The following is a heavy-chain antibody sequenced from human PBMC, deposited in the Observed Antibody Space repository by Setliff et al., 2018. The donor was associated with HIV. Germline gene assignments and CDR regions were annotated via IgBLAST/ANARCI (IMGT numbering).Heavy chain of an antibody. J-gene: IGHJ4*02. Sequence: QSGGSLRLSCAASGFTFSSYWMSWVRQAPGKGLEWVANIKQDGSEKYYVDSVKGRFSISRDNAKRSLYLQMNSLRPEDTAVYYCATDLHWAFDYWGQGSLVTVSS. CDR1: GFTFSSYW. D-gene: IGHD7-27*01. CDR3: ATDLHWAFDY. CDR2: IKQDGSEK. V-gene: IGHV3-7*01.